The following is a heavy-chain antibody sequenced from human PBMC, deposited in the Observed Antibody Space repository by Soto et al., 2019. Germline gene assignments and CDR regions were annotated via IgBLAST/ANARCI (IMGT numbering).Heavy chain of an antibody. V-gene: IGHV3-23*01. CDR1: GFIFSSYV. CDR2: ISGSGGTT. J-gene: IGHJ6*02. CDR3: AKQTRAQGEYYYYGMDV. Sequence: EVQLLESGGGLVQPGGSLRLSCAASGFIFSSYVMTWVRQAPGKGLEWVSGISGSGGTTYYADSVKGRFTISRDNSKNPLYLQMNSLRAEDTAVYYCAKQTRAQGEYYYYGMDVWGQGTTVTVSS.